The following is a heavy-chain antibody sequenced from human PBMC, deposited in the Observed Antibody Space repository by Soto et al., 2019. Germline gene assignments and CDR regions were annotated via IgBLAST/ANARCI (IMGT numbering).Heavy chain of an antibody. Sequence: SVKVSCKASGGTFSSYAISWVRQAPGQGLEWMGGIIPIFGTANYAQKFQGRVTITADESTSTAYMELSSLRSEDTAVYYCARDSGYYGSGSYYKSFDYWGQGTLVTVSS. CDR3: ARDSGYYGSGSYYKSFDY. CDR1: GGTFSSYA. V-gene: IGHV1-69*13. CDR2: IIPIFGTA. D-gene: IGHD3-10*01. J-gene: IGHJ4*02.